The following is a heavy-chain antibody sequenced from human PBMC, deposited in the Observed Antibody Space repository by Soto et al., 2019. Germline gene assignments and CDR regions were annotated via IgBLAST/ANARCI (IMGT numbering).Heavy chain of an antibody. CDR1: GYSFTSYW. CDR2: IYPGDSDT. CDR3: ARPSGGYYYYYGMDV. D-gene: IGHD3-10*01. V-gene: IGHV5-51*01. Sequence: PGESLKISCKGSGYSFTSYWIGWVRQMPGKGLEWMGIIYPGDSDTRYSPSFQGQVTISADKSISTAYLQWSSLKASDTAMYYCARPSGGYYYYYGMDVWGQGTTVTVSS. J-gene: IGHJ6*02.